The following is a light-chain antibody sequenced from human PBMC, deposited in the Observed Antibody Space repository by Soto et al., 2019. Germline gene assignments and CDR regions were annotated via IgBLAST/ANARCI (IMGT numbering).Light chain of an antibody. CDR2: GNS. J-gene: IGLJ1*01. Sequence: QSVLTQPPSVSGAPGQRVTISCTGSSSNIGAGYDVHWYQKLPGTAPNHLIYGNSNRPSGVPDRFSGSKSGTSASLAITGLQAEDEADYGCQSYDSSLSGFVFGTGTKVTVL. CDR3: QSYDSSLSGFV. CDR1: SSNIGAGYD. V-gene: IGLV1-40*01.